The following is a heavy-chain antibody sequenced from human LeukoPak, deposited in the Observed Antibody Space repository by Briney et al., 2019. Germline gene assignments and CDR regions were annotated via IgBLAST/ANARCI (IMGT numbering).Heavy chain of an antibody. CDR3: ARERGTYYYDSSGYYYYYYFDY. V-gene: IGHV4-30-4*01. CDR1: GGSFSGYY. J-gene: IGHJ4*02. D-gene: IGHD3-22*01. CDR2: IYYSGST. Sequence: SETLSLTCAVYGGSFSGYYWSWIRQPPGKGLEWIGYIYYSGSTYYNPSLKSRVTISVDTSKNQFSLKLSSVTAADTAVYYCARERGTYYYDSSGYYYYYYFDYWGQGTLVTVSS.